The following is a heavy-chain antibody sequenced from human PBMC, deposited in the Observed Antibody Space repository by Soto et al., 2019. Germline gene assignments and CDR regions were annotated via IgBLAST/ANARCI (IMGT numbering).Heavy chain of an antibody. CDR2: IYYRGST. CDR3: AREGIVATTSDNYYYYYGMDV. J-gene: IGHJ6*02. V-gene: IGHV4-31*03. Sequence: SETLSLTCTVSGGSISSGGYYWSWIRQHPGKGLEWIGYIYYRGSTYYNQSLKNRVTKSVDTSKKQFSLKLSSVTAADTAVYYCAREGIVATTSDNYYYYYGMDVWGQGTTVT. CDR1: GGSISSGGYY. D-gene: IGHD5-12*01.